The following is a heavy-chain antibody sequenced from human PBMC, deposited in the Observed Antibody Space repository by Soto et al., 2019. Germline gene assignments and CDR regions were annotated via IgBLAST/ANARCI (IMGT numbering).Heavy chain of an antibody. Sequence: SETLSLTCXVSGGSISSYYWSWIRQPPGKGLEWIGYIYYSGSTNYNPSLKSRVTISVDTSKNQFSLKLSSVTAADTAVYYCARVTRRSSAFDIWGQGTMVTVSS. D-gene: IGHD2-2*01. CDR3: ARVTRRSSAFDI. CDR1: GGSISSYY. J-gene: IGHJ3*02. CDR2: IYYSGST. V-gene: IGHV4-59*01.